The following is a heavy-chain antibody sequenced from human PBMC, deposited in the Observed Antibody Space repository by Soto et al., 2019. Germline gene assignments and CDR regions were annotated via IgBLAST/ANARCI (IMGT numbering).Heavy chain of an antibody. CDR2: ISSSSSTI. CDR1: GFTFSSYS. CDR3: ARASPMIVVVEDYGMDV. D-gene: IGHD3-22*01. J-gene: IGHJ6*02. V-gene: IGHV3-48*02. Sequence: EVQLVESGGGLVQPGGSLRLSCAASGFTFSSYSMNWVRQVPGKGLEWVSYISSSSSTIYYADSVKGRFTISRDNAKNSLYLQMNSLRDEDTAVYYCARASPMIVVVEDYGMDVWGQGTTVTVSS.